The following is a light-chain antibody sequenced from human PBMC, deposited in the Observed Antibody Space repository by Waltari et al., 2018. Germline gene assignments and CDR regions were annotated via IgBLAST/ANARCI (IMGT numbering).Light chain of an antibody. CDR3: QQYNTFPFT. V-gene: IGKV1-5*03. CDR2: KAS. CDR1: QSISVW. Sequence: DIQMTQSPSTLSASVGDRVTITCRASQSISVWLAWYQQKPGKAPKLLIYKASSLESGVPSRFSGSGSGTEFTLTISSLQPDDFATYYCQQYNTFPFTFGPGTKMDIK. J-gene: IGKJ3*01.